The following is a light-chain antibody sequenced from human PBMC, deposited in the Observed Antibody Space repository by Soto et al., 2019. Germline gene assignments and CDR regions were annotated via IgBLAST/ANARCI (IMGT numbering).Light chain of an antibody. J-gene: IGKJ1*01. CDR2: SSS. V-gene: IGKV3-15*01. CDR1: QRISTY. CDR3: QHYNSYSPA. Sequence: VTTGEGATLSCRASQRISTYLAWYQHIPGQAPRLLIFSSSRRPTGVPARFSGSGSGTDFTLTISRPQPEDSATYYCQHYNSYSPAFGQGTKVDIK.